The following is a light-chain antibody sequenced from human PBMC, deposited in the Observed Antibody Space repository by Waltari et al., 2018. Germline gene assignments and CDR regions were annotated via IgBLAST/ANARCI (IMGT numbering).Light chain of an antibody. Sequence: DIRMTQSPSTLSASVGDRVTLTCRASEGISNYLAWYQQKPGKAPRLLIYMTSSLESGVPLRFVGSGSGTEFTLTINSLQPDDFATYYCQQYGRYWTFGQGTKVEIK. J-gene: IGKJ1*01. CDR2: MTS. CDR1: EGISNY. CDR3: QQYGRYWT. V-gene: IGKV1-5*03.